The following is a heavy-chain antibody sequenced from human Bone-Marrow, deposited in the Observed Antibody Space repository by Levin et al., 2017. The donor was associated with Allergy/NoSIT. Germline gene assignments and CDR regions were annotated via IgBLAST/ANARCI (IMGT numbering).Heavy chain of an antibody. Sequence: ASVKVSCKASGYTFTSYYIHWVRQAPGQGLEWMGISSPSGGSTSYAQNFQGRLTMTRDTSTSTVYMELSSLRSGDTAVYYCCGAPRGNWFDPWGQGTLVSVSS. CDR2: SSPSGGST. D-gene: IGHD3-10*01. CDR3: CGAPRGNWFDP. V-gene: IGHV1-46*03. J-gene: IGHJ5*02. CDR1: GYTFTSYY.